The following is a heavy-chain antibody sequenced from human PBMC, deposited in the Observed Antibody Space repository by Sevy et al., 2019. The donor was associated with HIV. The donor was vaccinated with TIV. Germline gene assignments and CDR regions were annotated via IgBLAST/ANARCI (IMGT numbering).Heavy chain of an antibody. V-gene: IGHV3-30*02. CDR2: VRNDGSNK. CDR3: ARGRKTTEEWLEELDYYYGLDV. Sequence: GGSLRLSCAASGFSLTTSDMHWVRQAPGKGLEWVAYVRNDGSNKYYADSVRDRFTIPRDSPKNTLYLQMNSLRDEDTAIYYCARGRKTTEEWLEELDYYYGLDVWGQGTTVTVS. CDR1: GFSLTTSD. J-gene: IGHJ6*02. D-gene: IGHD2-8*01.